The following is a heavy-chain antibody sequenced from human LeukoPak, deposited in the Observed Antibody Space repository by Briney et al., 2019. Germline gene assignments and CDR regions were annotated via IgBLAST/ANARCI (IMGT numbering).Heavy chain of an antibody. Sequence: GASVKVSCKASGGTFSSYAISWVRQAPGQGLEWMGRIIPILGIANYAQKFQGRVTITADKSTSTAYMELSRLRSDDTAVYYCARAPSYYYDSSGWGIDYWGQGTLVTVSS. CDR1: GGTFSSYA. V-gene: IGHV1-69*04. CDR3: ARAPSYYYDSSGWGIDY. J-gene: IGHJ4*02. D-gene: IGHD3-22*01. CDR2: IIPILGIA.